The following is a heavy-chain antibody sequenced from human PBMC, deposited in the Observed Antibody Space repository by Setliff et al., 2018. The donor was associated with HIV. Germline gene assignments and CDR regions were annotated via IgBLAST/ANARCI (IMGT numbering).Heavy chain of an antibody. CDR1: GFTFRTYR. Sequence: PGGSLRLSCAASGFTFRTYRMSWVRQAPGKGLEWVSFLSSTNKFINYADSVKGRFTISRDNAKNSLYLQMNGLGAEDTGIYYCTRVHSAYDVFAFDLWGQGTMVTVSS. D-gene: IGHD5-12*01. J-gene: IGHJ3*01. CDR3: TRVHSAYDVFAFDL. CDR2: LSSTNKFI. V-gene: IGHV3-21*01.